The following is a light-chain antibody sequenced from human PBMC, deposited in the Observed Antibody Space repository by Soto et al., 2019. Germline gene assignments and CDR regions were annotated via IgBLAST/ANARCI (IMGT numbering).Light chain of an antibody. CDR3: QQYSNWPLT. CDR2: GAS. V-gene: IGKV3-15*01. CDR1: QSVSSN. Sequence: EIVMTQSPATLSVSPGEGATLSCRASQSVSSNLAWYQQKPGQAPRLLIFGASTRATGIPARCSGSGSGAEFSLTISALPSEDFAIYYCQQYSNWPLTFGGGTKVGIK. J-gene: IGKJ4*01.